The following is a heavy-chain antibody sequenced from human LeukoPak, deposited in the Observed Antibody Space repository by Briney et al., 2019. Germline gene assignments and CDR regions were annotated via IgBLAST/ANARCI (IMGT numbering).Heavy chain of an antibody. J-gene: IGHJ3*02. CDR2: IYYSGSP. CDR1: GGPISSYY. CDR3: ARQGCSGGNCYGDDAFDI. V-gene: IGHV4-59*08. Sequence: SETLSLICTVSGGPISSYYWSWIRQPPGKGLDWIGYIYYSGSPNYNPSLKSRVTISVDRSKNQLSLKLTSVTAADTAVYFCARQGCSGGNCYGDDAFDIWGQGTMVTVSS. D-gene: IGHD2-15*01.